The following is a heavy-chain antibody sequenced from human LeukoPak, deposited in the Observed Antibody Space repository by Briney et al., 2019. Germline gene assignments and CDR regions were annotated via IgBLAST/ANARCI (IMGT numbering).Heavy chain of an antibody. CDR3: ARGGGSGYSYG. CDR1: GGSISSYY. V-gene: IGHV4-59*01. D-gene: IGHD5-18*01. J-gene: IGHJ4*02. CDR2: IYYSGST. Sequence: SETLSLTCTVSGGSISSYYWSWIRQPPGKGLEWIGYIYYSGSTNYNPSLKSRVTISVDTSKNQFSLKLTSVTAADTAVYYCARGGGSGYSYGWGQGTLVIVSS.